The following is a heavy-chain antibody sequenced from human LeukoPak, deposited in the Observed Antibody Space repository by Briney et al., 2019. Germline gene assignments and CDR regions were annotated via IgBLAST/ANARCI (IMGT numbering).Heavy chain of an antibody. D-gene: IGHD3-22*01. CDR3: ARNDPDSSED. CDR2: ISADGNNE. V-gene: IGHV3-30-3*01. J-gene: IGHJ4*02. Sequence: AGGSLRLSFAASGFIFSNYPMHWVRQAPGKGLEWVAVISADGNNEHYADSAKGRFTLSRDNPKSTAYLQMNSLRSEDTAVYYCARNDPDSSEDWGQGTLVTVSS. CDR1: GFIFSNYP.